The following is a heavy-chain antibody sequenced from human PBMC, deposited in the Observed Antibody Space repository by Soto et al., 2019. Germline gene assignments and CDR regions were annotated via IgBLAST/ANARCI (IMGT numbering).Heavy chain of an antibody. CDR3: ARDQYSSGWYSEPHYFDY. V-gene: IGHV3-7*01. CDR2: IKQDGSEK. Sequence: EVQLVESGGGLVQPGGSLRLSCAASGFTFSSYWMSWVRQAPGKGLEWVANIKQDGSEKYYVDSVKGRFTISRDNAKNSLYLQMNSLRAEDTAVYYCARDQYSSGWYSEPHYFDYWGQGTLVTVSS. D-gene: IGHD6-19*01. CDR1: GFTFSSYW. J-gene: IGHJ4*02.